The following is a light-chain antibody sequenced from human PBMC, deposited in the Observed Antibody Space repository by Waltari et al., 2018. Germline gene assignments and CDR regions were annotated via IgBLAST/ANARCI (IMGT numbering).Light chain of an antibody. CDR3: SSYASSNTVL. CDR1: SRAIARYHR. V-gene: IGLV2-14*01. J-gene: IGLJ2*01. CDR2: EVS. Sequence: ALTPSPSVSVSPAQSVPFSCTVPSRAIARYHRVSWYQQHPGKAPKLMIYEVSNRPSGVSDRFSGSKSGNTASLIISGLQAEDEADYYCSSYASSNTVLFGGGTRLTVL.